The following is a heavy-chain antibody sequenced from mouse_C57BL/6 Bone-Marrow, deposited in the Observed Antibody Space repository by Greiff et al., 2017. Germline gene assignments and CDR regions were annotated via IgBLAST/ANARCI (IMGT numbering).Heavy chain of an antibody. CDR1: GYTFTDYE. CDR3: TSDVDY. CDR2: IDPETGGT. Sequence: QVQLKQSGAELVRPGASVTLSCKASGYTFTDYEMHWVKQTPVHGLEWIGAIDPETGGTAYNQKFKGKAILTADKSSSTAYMELRSLTSEDSAVYYCTSDVDYWGQGTTLTVSS. V-gene: IGHV1-15*01. J-gene: IGHJ2*01.